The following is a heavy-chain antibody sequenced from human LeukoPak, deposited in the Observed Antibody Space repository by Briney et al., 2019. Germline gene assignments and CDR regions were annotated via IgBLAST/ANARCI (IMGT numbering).Heavy chain of an antibody. V-gene: IGHV3-20*04. CDR1: GFTFEDYG. J-gene: IGHJ4*02. D-gene: IGHD5-18*01. CDR2: INWDGTST. CDR3: ARPINTAMVPYYFDY. Sequence: GGPLRLSCTASGFTFEDYGMSWVRQTPGKGLEWVSGINWDGTSTGFADSVKGRFTISRDNAKNSLYLQMNSLRAEDTALYYCARPINTAMVPYYFDYWGRGTLVTVSS.